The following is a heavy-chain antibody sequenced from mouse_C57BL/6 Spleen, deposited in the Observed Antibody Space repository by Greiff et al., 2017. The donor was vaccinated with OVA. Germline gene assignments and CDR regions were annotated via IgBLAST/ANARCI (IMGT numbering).Heavy chain of an antibody. Sequence: QVQLQQSGPGLVQPSQSLSITCTVSGFSLTSYGVHWVRQSPGKGLEWLGVIWRGGSTDYNAAFMSRLSITKDNSKSQVFFKMNSLQADDTAIYYCAKRYDYDGDYAMDYWGQGTSVTVSS. CDR3: AKRYDYDGDYAMDY. CDR2: IWRGGST. V-gene: IGHV2-5*01. CDR1: GFSLTSYG. D-gene: IGHD2-4*01. J-gene: IGHJ4*01.